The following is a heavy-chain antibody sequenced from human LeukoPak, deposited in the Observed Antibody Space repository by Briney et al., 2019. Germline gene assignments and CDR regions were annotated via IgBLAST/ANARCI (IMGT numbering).Heavy chain of an antibody. V-gene: IGHV4-34*01. CDR1: GGSFTDYF. J-gene: IGHJ6*02. D-gene: IGHD3-22*01. CDR3: ARGRIAKIVVVHSFSYGMDV. CDR2: INDYTGDT. Sequence: SETLSLTCTVFGGSFTDYFWTWIRHSPGKGLEWIGEINDYTGDTNYNPSLNSRVSISLEKSKNQFSLELRSVTAADTAVYYCARGRIAKIVVVHSFSYGMDVWGQGTTVTVFS.